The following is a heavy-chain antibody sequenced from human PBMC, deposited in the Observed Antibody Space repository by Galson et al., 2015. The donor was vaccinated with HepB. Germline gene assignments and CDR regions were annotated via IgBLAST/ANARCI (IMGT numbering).Heavy chain of an antibody. V-gene: IGHV1-69*13. CDR2: IIPIFGTA. CDR3: ASPDCSSTSCYAFDI. Sequence: SVKVSCKASRGTFSSYAISWVRQAPGQGLEWMGGIIPIFGTANYAQKFQGRVTITADESTSTAYMELSSLRSEDTAVYYCASPDCSSTSCYAFDIWGQGTMVTVSS. D-gene: IGHD2-2*01. J-gene: IGHJ3*02. CDR1: RGTFSSYA.